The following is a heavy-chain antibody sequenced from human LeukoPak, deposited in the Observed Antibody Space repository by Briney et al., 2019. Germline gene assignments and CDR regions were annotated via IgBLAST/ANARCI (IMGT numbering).Heavy chain of an antibody. CDR1: GGSFSGYY. CDR2: IYYSGST. CDR3: ARCQQREWFDP. D-gene: IGHD6-13*01. J-gene: IGHJ5*02. Sequence: PSETLSLTCAVYGGSFSGYYWSWIRQPPGKGLEWIGYIYYSGSTNYNPSLKSRVTISVDTSKNQFSLKLSSVTAADTAVYYCARCQQREWFDPWGQGTLVTVSS. V-gene: IGHV4-59*01.